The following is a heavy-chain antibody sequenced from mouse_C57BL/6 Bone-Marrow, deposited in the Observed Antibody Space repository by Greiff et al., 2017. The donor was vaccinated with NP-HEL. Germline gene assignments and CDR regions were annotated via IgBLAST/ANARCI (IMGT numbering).Heavy chain of an antibody. CDR1: GFNIKDDY. CDR2: IDPENGDT. J-gene: IGHJ2*01. D-gene: IGHD2-1*01. Sequence: VQLQQSGAELVRPGASVKLSCTASGFNIKDDYMHWVKQRPEQGLEWIGWIDPENGDTEYASKFQGKATITADTSSNTAYLQLSSLTSEDTAVYYCTFYGNYGFDYRGQGTTLTVSS. V-gene: IGHV14-4*01. CDR3: TFYGNYGFDY.